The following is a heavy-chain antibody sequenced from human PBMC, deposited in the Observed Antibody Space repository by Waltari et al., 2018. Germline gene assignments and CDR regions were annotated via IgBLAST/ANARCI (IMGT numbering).Heavy chain of an antibody. V-gene: IGHV1-69*05. Sequence: QVQLVQSGPELKKPGSSVKVSCKASGGSFSTYAITWGRQAPGKGLEWMGGIIPMFGTANYAQEIQDRVTVNTDESMTTAYMELSSLTSEDTAVYYCARGGLYGQQLLESAFEIWGQGTKVTVSS. J-gene: IGHJ3*02. CDR3: ARGGLYGQQLLESAFEI. D-gene: IGHD6-13*01. CDR1: GGSFSTYA. CDR2: IIPMFGTA.